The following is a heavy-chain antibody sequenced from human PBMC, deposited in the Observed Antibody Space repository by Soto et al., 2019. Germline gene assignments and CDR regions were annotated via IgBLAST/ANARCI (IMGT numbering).Heavy chain of an antibody. V-gene: IGHV1-18*01. CDR2: ISGFNGNT. J-gene: IGHJ6*03. Sequence: QDQLVQSGAEVKKPGASVTVSCNASGYSFTNYGITWVRQAPGQGLEWMGGISGFNGNTHYAQKLQGRVTMTTDASTSTAYMELRSLRSDDTAVYYCARDRGVAPPVAGNTHYYYYMDVWGKGTTVTVSS. D-gene: IGHD6-19*01. CDR1: GYSFTNYG. CDR3: ARDRGVAPPVAGNTHYYYYMDV.